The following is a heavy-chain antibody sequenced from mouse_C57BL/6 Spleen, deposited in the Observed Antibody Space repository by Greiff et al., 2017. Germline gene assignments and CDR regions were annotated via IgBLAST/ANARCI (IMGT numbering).Heavy chain of an antibody. CDR2: IWTGGGT. J-gene: IGHJ1*03. D-gene: IGHD2-3*01. CDR1: GFSLTSYA. V-gene: IGHV2-9-1*01. CDR3: ARREGYDGYRGYFDV. Sequence: VHLVESGPGLVAPSQSLSITCTVSGFSLTSYAISWVRQPPGKGLEWLGVIWTGGGTNYNSALKSRLSISKDNSKSQVFLKMNSLQTDDTARYYCARREGYDGYRGYFDVWGTGTTVTVSS.